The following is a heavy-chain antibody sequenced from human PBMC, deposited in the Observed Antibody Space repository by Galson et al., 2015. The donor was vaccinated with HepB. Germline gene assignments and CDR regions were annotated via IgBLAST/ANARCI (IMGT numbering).Heavy chain of an antibody. CDR1: GFTFSSYG. V-gene: IGHV3-30*18. CDR2: IPYDGSNK. CDR3: AKGRSFDY. J-gene: IGHJ4*02. Sequence: SLRLSCAASGFTFSSYGMHWVRQAPGKGLEWVAVIPYDGSNKYYADSVKGRFTISRDNSKNTLYLQMNSLRAEDTAVYYCAKGRSFDYWGQGTLVTVSS.